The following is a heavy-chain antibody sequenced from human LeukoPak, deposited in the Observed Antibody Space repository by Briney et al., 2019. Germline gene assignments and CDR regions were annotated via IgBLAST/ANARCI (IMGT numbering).Heavy chain of an antibody. CDR1: GGSFSGYY. D-gene: IGHD4-17*01. V-gene: IGHV4-34*01. Sequence: SETLSLTCAVYGGSFSGYYWSWIRQPPGKGLEWIGEINHSGSTNYNPSLMSRVTISVDTSKNQFSLKLTSVTAADTAVYFCVSYRTVPTVTTSIYGMDVWGQGTTVTVSS. CDR2: INHSGST. CDR3: VSYRTVPTVTTSIYGMDV. J-gene: IGHJ6*02.